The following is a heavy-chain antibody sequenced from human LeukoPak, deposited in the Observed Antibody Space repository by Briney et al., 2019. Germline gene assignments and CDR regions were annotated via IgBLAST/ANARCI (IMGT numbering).Heavy chain of an antibody. J-gene: IGHJ6*02. Sequence: PGGSLRLSCAASGFTFRSYTMAWVRQGPGKGLEWVSYISGSSSTIDYADSVKGRFTVSRDNAANSLYLHMDSLRDEDTALYFCTRVANVVRGVLTWGPRDDNFSYGMDVWGRGTAVTVSS. D-gene: IGHD3-10*01. CDR1: GFTFRSYT. V-gene: IGHV3-48*02. CDR3: TRVANVVRGVLTWGPRDDNFSYGMDV. CDR2: ISGSSSTI.